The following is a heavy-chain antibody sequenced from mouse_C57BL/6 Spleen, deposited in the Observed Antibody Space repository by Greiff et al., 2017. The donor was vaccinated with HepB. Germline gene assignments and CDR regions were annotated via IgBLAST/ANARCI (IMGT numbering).Heavy chain of an antibody. CDR2: IYIGNGYT. V-gene: IGHV1-58*01. Sequence: EVKLQQSGAELVRPGSSVKMSCKTSGYTFTSYGINWVKQRPGQGLEWIGYIYIGNGYTEYNEKFKGKATLTSDTSSSTAYMQLSSLTSEDSAIYFCARGGFITTVVATNYFDYWGQGTTLTVSS. D-gene: IGHD1-1*01. CDR3: ARGGFITTVVATNYFDY. CDR1: GYTFTSYG. J-gene: IGHJ2*01.